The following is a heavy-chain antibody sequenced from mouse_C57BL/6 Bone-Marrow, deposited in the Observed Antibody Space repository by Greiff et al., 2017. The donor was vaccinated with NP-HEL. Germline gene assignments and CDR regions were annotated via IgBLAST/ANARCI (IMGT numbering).Heavy chain of an antibody. Sequence: VQRVESGAELVRPGTSVKVSCKASGYAFTNYLIEWVKQRPGQGLEWIGVINPGSGGTNYNEKFKGKATLTADKSSSTAYMQLSSLTSEDSAVYFCARGDGYSHFDYWGQGTTLTVSS. CDR2: INPGSGGT. V-gene: IGHV1-54*01. CDR3: ARGDGYSHFDY. J-gene: IGHJ2*01. D-gene: IGHD2-3*01. CDR1: GYAFTNYL.